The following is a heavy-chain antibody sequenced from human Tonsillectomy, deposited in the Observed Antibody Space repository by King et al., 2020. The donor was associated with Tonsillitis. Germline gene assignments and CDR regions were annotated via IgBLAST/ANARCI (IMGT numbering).Heavy chain of an antibody. CDR2: MNTASGNA. J-gene: IGHJ4*02. D-gene: IGHD6-19*01. V-gene: IGHV1-8*01. Sequence: NWVRQATGQGREWIGWMNTASGNAGYAQKFHDRVTMTRNTSISTASMELNSLRSEDTALYYCARPAGTDYWRQGTLVTVSS. CDR3: ARPAGTDY.